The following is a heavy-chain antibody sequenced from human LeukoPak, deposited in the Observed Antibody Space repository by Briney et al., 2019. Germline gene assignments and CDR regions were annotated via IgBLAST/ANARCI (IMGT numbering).Heavy chain of an antibody. CDR1: GGSISSYY. V-gene: IGHV4-59*01. CDR2: IYYSGSN. J-gene: IGHJ3*02. CDR3: ARDLEDCSSTSCNFVRGAFDI. D-gene: IGHD2-2*01. Sequence: SETLSLTCTVSGGSISSYYWRWLRQPPGKGREWIGYIYYSGSNNYNPSLKSRATISVETSKKQFLLKLSPMTGADTAVYYCARDLEDCSSTSCNFVRGAFDIWGQGTMVTVSS.